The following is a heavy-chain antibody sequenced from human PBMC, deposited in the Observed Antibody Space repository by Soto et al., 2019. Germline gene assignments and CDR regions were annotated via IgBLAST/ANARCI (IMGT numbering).Heavy chain of an antibody. CDR1: GFTFGDSY. Sequence: GGSLRLSCAGSGFTFGDSYMSWIRQAPGKGLEWLSYISPGSRYPAYADSVKGRFTISRDNAKNSLYLEMNSLRAEDTAVYYCARESEDLTSNFDYWGQGTLVTVSS. CDR3: ARESEDLTSNFDY. V-gene: IGHV3-11*06. J-gene: IGHJ4*02. CDR2: ISPGSRYP.